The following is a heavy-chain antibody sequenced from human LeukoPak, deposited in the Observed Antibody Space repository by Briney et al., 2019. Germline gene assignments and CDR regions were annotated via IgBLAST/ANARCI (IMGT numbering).Heavy chain of an antibody. CDR1: GFTFSSSV. D-gene: IGHD1-26*01. CDR2: ISASGGTT. Sequence: GGSLRLSCAASGFTFSSSVMSWVRQAPGKGLEWVSAISASGGTTYYTDSVKGRFTIPRDNPKNTLYLQMNSLRAEDTAVYYCAKDGGRWEVPHWSDPWGQGTLVTVSS. V-gene: IGHV3-23*01. CDR3: AKDGGRWEVPHWSDP. J-gene: IGHJ5*02.